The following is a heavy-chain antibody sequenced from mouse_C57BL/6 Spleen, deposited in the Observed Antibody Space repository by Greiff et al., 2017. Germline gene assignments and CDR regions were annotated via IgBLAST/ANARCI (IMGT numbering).Heavy chain of an antibody. D-gene: IGHD2-4*01. V-gene: IGHV5-9*01. Sequence: EVKLVESGGGLVKPGGSLKLSCAASGFTFSSYTMSWVRQTPEKRLEWVATISGGGGNTYYPDSGKGRFTISRDNAKNTLYLQMSILRSEDTALYYCARHGSTMITSWAMDYWGQGTSVTVSS. CDR1: GFTFSSYT. CDR3: ARHGSTMITSWAMDY. CDR2: ISGGGGNT. J-gene: IGHJ4*01.